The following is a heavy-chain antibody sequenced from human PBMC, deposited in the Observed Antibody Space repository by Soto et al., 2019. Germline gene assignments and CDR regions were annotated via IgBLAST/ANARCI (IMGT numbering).Heavy chain of an antibody. CDR1: GYTFTSYA. CDR2: INAGNGNT. J-gene: IGHJ4*02. D-gene: IGHD4-17*01. CDR3: AADVGGYIYGLARY. V-gene: IGHV1-3*01. Sequence: GASVKVSCKASGYTFTSYAMHWVRQAPGQRLEWMGWINAGNGNTKYSQKFQGRVTITRDTSASTAYMELSSLRPEVTAVYCCAADVGGYIYGLARYWGPGTLVTVSS.